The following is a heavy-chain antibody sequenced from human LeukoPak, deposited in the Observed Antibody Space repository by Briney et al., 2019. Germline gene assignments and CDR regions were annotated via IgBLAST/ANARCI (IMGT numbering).Heavy chain of an antibody. V-gene: IGHV1-18*04. D-gene: IGHD4-17*01. J-gene: IGHJ4*02. Sequence: GASVKVSCKASGYTFTSYGITWVRQAPEQGLEWMGLISAYNGNTNYAQKLQGRVTMTTDTSTSTAYMELRSLRSDDTAVYYCARPNGDYVGDYFDYWGQGTLVTVSS. CDR3: ARPNGDYVGDYFDY. CDR1: GYTFTSYG. CDR2: ISAYNGNT.